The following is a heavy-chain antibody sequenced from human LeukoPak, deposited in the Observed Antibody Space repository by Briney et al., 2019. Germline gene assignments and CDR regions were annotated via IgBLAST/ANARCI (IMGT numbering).Heavy chain of an antibody. CDR3: AKDGEWELSGAYFDY. D-gene: IGHD1-26*01. Sequence: PGGSLRLSCAASGFTFSSYAMSWVRQAPGKGLEWVSAISGSGGSTYYADSVKGRFTISRDNSKNTLYLQMNSLRAEDTAVYYCAKDGEWELSGAYFDYWGQGILVTVSS. CDR1: GFTFSSYA. J-gene: IGHJ4*02. CDR2: ISGSGGST. V-gene: IGHV3-23*01.